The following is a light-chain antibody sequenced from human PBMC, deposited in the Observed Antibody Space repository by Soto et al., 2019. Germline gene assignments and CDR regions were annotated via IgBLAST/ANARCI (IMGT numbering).Light chain of an antibody. Sequence: DIQMTQSPSTLSASAGDRVTLCCRASQSISSSLAWYQQKPGKAPKVLIYRASSIESGVPARFSGSGSGTEFTLTISSLQPDDLAAYYCQQDGSYPLTFGQGTKVDIK. J-gene: IGKJ1*01. CDR2: RAS. V-gene: IGKV1-5*03. CDR3: QQDGSYPLT. CDR1: QSISSS.